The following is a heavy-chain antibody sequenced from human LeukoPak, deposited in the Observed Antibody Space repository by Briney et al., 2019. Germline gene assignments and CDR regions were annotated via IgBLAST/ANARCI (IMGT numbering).Heavy chain of an antibody. CDR2: IYYSGST. CDR3: ARRALYCSGGSCYPYYFDY. J-gene: IGHJ4*02. Sequence: SETLSLTCTVSGGSISSSSYYWGWIRQPPGKGLEWTGSIYYSGSTYYNPSLKGRVTISVDTSKNQFSLKLSSVTAADTAVYYCARRALYCSGGSCYPYYFDYWGQGTLVTVSS. D-gene: IGHD2-15*01. V-gene: IGHV4-39*01. CDR1: GGSISSSSYY.